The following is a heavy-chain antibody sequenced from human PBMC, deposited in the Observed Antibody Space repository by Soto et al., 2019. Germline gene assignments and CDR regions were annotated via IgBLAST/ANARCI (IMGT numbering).Heavy chain of an antibody. CDR3: ARDPINGSIDY. D-gene: IGHD2-21*01. Sequence: SETLSLTCTVSVDSISSYYCTWIRQPAGKGLEWIGRIYSSGSTNYNPSLKSRVTMSVDTSKNQFSLKLSSVTAADTAVYYCARDPINGSIDYWGQGTLVTVSS. CDR2: IYSSGST. J-gene: IGHJ4*02. CDR1: VDSISSYY. V-gene: IGHV4-4*07.